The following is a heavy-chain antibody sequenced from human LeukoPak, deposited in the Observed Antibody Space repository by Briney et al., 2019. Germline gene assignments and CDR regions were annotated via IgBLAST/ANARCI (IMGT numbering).Heavy chain of an antibody. V-gene: IGHV3-7*01. J-gene: IGHJ6*02. D-gene: IGHD3-10*01. CDR1: GFTLSNYW. CDR3: ARGPDYYGSGSSSYGMDV. Sequence: GGSLRLSCAASGFTLSNYWMSWVRQAPGKGLEWVANINQDGSEKYYVDSVKGRFAISRENAKNSLYLQMNSLRAGDTAVYYCARGPDYYGSGSSSYGMDVWGQGTTVTVSS. CDR2: INQDGSEK.